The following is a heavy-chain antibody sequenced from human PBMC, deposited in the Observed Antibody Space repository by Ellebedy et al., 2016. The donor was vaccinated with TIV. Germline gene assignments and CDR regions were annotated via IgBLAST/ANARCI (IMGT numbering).Heavy chain of an antibody. J-gene: IGHJ3*02. D-gene: IGHD3-16*01. CDR3: VRDGGIGLDAFDI. CDR2: TYYRSKWFY. CDR1: GDSVSSNSAA. V-gene: IGHV6-1*01. Sequence: SQTLSLTXAISGDSVSSNSAAWNWMRQSPSRGLEWLGRTYYRSKWFYDYAMSVKSRISINPDTTKNQFSLQLNFVTPDDTAVYYCVRDGGIGLDAFDIWGQGIMVTVSS.